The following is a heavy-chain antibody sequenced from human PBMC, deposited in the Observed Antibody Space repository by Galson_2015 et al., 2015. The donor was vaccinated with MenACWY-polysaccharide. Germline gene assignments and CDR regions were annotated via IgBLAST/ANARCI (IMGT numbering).Heavy chain of an antibody. D-gene: IGHD3-9*01. Sequence: SVKVSCKASGYTFTDYYIHWVRQAPGQGLEWMGRIHPDSGGTNYAQKFQGRVTLTRDTSINTAYMELSGLRSDDTAVYYCARGHYDILTGLKWFDPWGQGTLVIVSS. J-gene: IGHJ5*02. CDR3: ARGHYDILTGLKWFDP. CDR1: GYTFTDYY. V-gene: IGHV1-2*06. CDR2: IHPDSGGT.